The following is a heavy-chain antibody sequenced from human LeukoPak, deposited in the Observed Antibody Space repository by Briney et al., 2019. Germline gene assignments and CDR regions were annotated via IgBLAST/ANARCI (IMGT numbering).Heavy chain of an antibody. Sequence: KPSETLSLTCTVSGGSISSGSYYWSWIRQPPGKGLEWIGYIYYSGSTNYNPSLKSRVTISVDTSKNQFSLKLSSVTAADTAVYYCASRGDYGDYGRQGAFDIWGQGTMVTVSS. V-gene: IGHV4-61*01. CDR3: ASRGDYGDYGRQGAFDI. CDR1: GGSISSGSYY. D-gene: IGHD4-17*01. CDR2: IYYSGST. J-gene: IGHJ3*02.